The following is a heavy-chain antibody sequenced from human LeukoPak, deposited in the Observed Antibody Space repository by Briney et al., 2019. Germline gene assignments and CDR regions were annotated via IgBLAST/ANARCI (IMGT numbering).Heavy chain of an antibody. V-gene: IGHV1-18*04. Sequence: ASVNVSRKASVFSFTSFGVTWVRPAPGPGRAWMGWIRTYTGVTHYAGKFDYKDTMSIDTSTTTAYMKLRSLRYHDTAVDYCARDSDYRGKGDGHWFDPWGQGTVVTVSS. D-gene: IGHD1-26*01. CDR1: VFSFTSFG. CDR3: ARDSDYRGKGDGHWFDP. CDR2: IRTYTGVT. J-gene: IGHJ5*02.